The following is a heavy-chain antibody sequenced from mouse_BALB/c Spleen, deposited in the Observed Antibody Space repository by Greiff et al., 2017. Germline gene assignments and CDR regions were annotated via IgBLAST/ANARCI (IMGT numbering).Heavy chain of an antibody. CDR1: GYTFTSYY. CDR2: IYPGNVNT. Sequence: QVQLQQSGPELVKPGASVRISCKASGYTFTSYYIHWVKQRPGQGLEWIGWIYPGNVNTKYNEKFKGKATLTADKSSSTAYMQLSSLTSEDSAVYFCARNYYGPFAYWGQGTLVTVSA. J-gene: IGHJ3*01. CDR3: ARNYYGPFAY. D-gene: IGHD1-2*01. V-gene: IGHV1S56*01.